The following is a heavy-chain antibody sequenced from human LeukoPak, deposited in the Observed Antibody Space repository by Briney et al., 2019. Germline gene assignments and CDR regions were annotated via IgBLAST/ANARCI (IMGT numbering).Heavy chain of an antibody. CDR2: ISSSSSYI. J-gene: IGHJ6*03. V-gene: IGHV3-21*01. CDR3: AREGVGGDYDYYYYMDV. Sequence: GGSLRLSCAASGFTFSSYSMNWVRQAPGKGLEWVSSISSSSSYIYYADSVKGRFTISRDNAKNSLYLQMNSLRAEDTAVYYCAREGVGGDYDYYYYMDVWGKGTTVTVSS. D-gene: IGHD2-21*02. CDR1: GFTFSSYS.